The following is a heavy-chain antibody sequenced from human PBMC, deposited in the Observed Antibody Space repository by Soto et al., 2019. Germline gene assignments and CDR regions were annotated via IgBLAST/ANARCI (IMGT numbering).Heavy chain of an antibody. Sequence: SETLSLTCSVSGGSISSSGYFWGWIRQPPVKGLEWIGSIYHSGSTSDNPSLRSRVTISVDTSKNQFSLKLSSVTAADTAVYFCARHTGTSSGRRGFDPWGQGTLVTVSS. CDR1: GGSISSSGYF. CDR3: ARHTGTSSGRRGFDP. J-gene: IGHJ5*02. V-gene: IGHV4-39*01. D-gene: IGHD3-22*01. CDR2: IYHSGST.